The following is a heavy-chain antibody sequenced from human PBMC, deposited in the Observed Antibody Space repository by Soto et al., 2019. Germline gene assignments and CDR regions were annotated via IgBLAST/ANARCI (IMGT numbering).Heavy chain of an antibody. CDR2: IYYSGST. CDR3: ARSPEATVTAFDY. J-gene: IGHJ4*02. D-gene: IGHD4-17*01. V-gene: IGHV4-31*03. Sequence: QVQLQESGPGLVKPSQTLSLTCTVSGGSISSGGYYWSWIRQHPGKGLAWIGYIYYSGSTYYNPSLKSRVSISVDTSKNQFSLKLSSVSAADTAVYYCARSPEATVTAFDYWGQGTLVTVSS. CDR1: GGSISSGGYY.